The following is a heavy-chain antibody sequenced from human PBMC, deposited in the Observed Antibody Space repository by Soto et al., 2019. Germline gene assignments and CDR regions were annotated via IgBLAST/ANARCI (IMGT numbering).Heavy chain of an antibody. CDR3: ARGGLLNPYYYMDV. Sequence: SETLSLTCTVSGGSISSGDYYWSWIRQPPGKGLEWIGYIYYSGSTYYNPSLKSRVTISVDTSKNQFSLKLSSVTAADTAVYYCARGGLLNPYYYMDVWGKGTTVTVSS. V-gene: IGHV4-30-4*01. CDR2: IYYSGST. J-gene: IGHJ6*03. CDR1: GGSISSGDYY. D-gene: IGHD3-16*01.